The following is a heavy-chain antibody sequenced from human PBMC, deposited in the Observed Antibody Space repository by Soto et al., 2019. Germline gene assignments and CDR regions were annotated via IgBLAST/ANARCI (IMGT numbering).Heavy chain of an antibody. CDR2: ISSSSSTI. V-gene: IGHV3-48*02. CDR3: ARFRDYDSSGYRDNVSPLDPRRFRYYGMDV. Sequence: GESLKISCAASGFTFSSYSMNWVRQAPGKGLEWVSYISSSSSTIYYADSVKGRFTISRDNAKNSLYLQMNSLRDEDTAVYYCARFRDYDSSGYRDNVSPLDPRRFRYYGMDVWGQGTTVTVSS. J-gene: IGHJ6*02. CDR1: GFTFSSYS. D-gene: IGHD3-22*01.